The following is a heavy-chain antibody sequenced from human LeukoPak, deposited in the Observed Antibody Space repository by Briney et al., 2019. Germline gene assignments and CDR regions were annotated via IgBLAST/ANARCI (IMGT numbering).Heavy chain of an antibody. CDR3: ARDGEDCSSTSCYYYMDV. D-gene: IGHD2-2*01. Sequence: ASVKVSCKASGYTFTSYYMHWVRQAPGQGLEWMGIINPSGGSTSYAQKFQGRVTMTRDMSTSTVYMELSSLRSEDTAVYYCARDGEDCSSTSCYYYMDVWGKGTTVTVSS. CDR1: GYTFTSYY. V-gene: IGHV1-46*01. CDR2: INPSGGST. J-gene: IGHJ6*03.